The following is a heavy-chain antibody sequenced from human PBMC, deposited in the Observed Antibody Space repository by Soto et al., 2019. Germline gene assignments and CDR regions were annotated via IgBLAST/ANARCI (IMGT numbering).Heavy chain of an antibody. Sequence: GGSLRLSCAASGFTFSSYGMHWVRQAPGKGLEWVAVIWYDGSNKYYADSVKGRFTISRDNSKNTLYLQMNSLRAEDTAVYYCARDPGPQRGVPFDYWGQGTLVTVSS. CDR1: GFTFSSYG. CDR3: ARDPGPQRGVPFDY. D-gene: IGHD3-10*01. CDR2: IWYDGSNK. J-gene: IGHJ4*02. V-gene: IGHV3-33*01.